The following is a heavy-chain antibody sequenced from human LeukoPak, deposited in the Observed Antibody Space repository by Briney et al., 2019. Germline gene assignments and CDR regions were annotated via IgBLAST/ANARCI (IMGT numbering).Heavy chain of an antibody. CDR3: ALPPWTGYENSGYYRY. D-gene: IGHD3-22*01. Sequence: PGGSLRLSCAGSGFTFSSYWMSWVRQAPGKGLEWVANIKQDGSEKYYVDSVKGRFTISRDNAKNSLYLQMNSLRAEDTAVYYCALPPWTGYENSGYYRYWGQGTLVTVSS. J-gene: IGHJ4*02. CDR2: IKQDGSEK. CDR1: GFTFSSYW. V-gene: IGHV3-7*01.